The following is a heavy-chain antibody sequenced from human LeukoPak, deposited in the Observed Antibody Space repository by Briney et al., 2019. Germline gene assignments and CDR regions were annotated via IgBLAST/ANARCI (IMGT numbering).Heavy chain of an antibody. CDR3: ARDGGAAPDGP. Sequence: GGSLRLSCAASGFTFSSYSMNWVRQAPGKGLEWVAVISYDGSNKYYADSVKGRFTISRDNSKNTLYLQMNSLRAEDTAVYYCARDGGAAPDGPWGQGTLVTVSS. D-gene: IGHD3-16*01. V-gene: IGHV3-30*03. CDR2: ISYDGSNK. J-gene: IGHJ5*02. CDR1: GFTFSSYS.